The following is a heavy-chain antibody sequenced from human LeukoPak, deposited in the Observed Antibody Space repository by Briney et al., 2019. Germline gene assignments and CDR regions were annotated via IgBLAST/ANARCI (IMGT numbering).Heavy chain of an antibody. Sequence: PSETLSLTCTVSGGSFSSSDDYWGWIRQPPGKGLEWIGVIYYGGSTYYHPSLKGRVTISMDTSKGQLSLRLTSVTAADTAVYYCAGGVGATTYFWGQGTLVTVSS. CDR1: GGSFSSSDDY. V-gene: IGHV4-39*07. CDR2: IYYGGST. CDR3: AGGVGATTYF. J-gene: IGHJ4*02. D-gene: IGHD1-26*01.